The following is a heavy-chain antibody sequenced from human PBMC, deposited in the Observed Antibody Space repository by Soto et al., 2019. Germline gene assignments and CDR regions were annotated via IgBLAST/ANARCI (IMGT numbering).Heavy chain of an antibody. CDR2: ISAYKTNI. CDR1: VYTFPNYG. J-gene: IGHJ4*02. D-gene: IGHD3-10*01. Sequence: AAVRVSCTASVYTFPNYGITWVRQAPGQGLEWMGWISAYKTNIKYAQKFQGRVTLTTDTSTSTAYMELRSLRSDDTAIYYCVRDLDGSGAYYTDFWGQGTLVTVSS. CDR3: VRDLDGSGAYYTDF. V-gene: IGHV1-18*01.